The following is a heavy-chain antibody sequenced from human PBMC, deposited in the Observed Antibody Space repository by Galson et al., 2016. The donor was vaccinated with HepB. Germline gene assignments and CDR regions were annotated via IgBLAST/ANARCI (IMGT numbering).Heavy chain of an antibody. V-gene: IGHV4-39*01. J-gene: IGHJ6*02. CDR1: GGSVSDSNYY. D-gene: IGHD4-11*01. Sequence: SETLSLTCTVSGGSVSDSNYYWGWIRQSPGKGLEWIGRIFYTGTTHYNPSLKSRVTISVDTSKNQFSLTLSAVTAADTALYFCARQETVSTYYNYGMDVWGQGTSVTVSS. CDR3: ARQETVSTYYNYGMDV. CDR2: IFYTGTT.